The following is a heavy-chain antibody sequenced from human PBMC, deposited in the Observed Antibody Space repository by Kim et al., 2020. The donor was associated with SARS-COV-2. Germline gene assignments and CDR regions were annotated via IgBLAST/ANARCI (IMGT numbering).Heavy chain of an antibody. CDR3: ARDGPSYGSGSYYFPVDYYYGMDV. D-gene: IGHD3-10*01. Sequence: SVKVSCKASGGTFSSYAISWVRQAPGQGLEWMGGIIPIFGTANYAQKFQGRVTITADESTSTAYMELSSLRSEDTAVYYCARDGPSYGSGSYYFPVDYYYGMDVWGQGTTVTVSS. J-gene: IGHJ6*02. CDR2: IIPIFGTA. V-gene: IGHV1-69*13. CDR1: GGTFSSYA.